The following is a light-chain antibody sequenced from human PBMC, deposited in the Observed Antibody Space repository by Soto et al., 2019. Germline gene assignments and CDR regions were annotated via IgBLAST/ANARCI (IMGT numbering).Light chain of an antibody. CDR3: QQYGSSPWT. CDR1: QSVSSSY. J-gene: IGKJ1*01. CDR2: GAS. V-gene: IGKV3-20*01. Sequence: EIVLTQSPGTLSLSPGERATLSCRASQSVSSSYFAWYQQKPGQAPRLLIYGASSRATGIPDRFSGSGSGKDFTLTISRLEPEDFAIYFCQQYGSSPWTFGQGNKVEIK.